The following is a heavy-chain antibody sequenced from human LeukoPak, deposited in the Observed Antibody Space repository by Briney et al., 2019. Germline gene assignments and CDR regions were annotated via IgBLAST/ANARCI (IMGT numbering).Heavy chain of an antibody. CDR1: GGSFSGYY. J-gene: IGHJ6*02. V-gene: IGHV4-34*01. CDR3: ARGRGIAAAGIYYYYYGMDL. Sequence: PSETLSLTCAVYGGSFSGYYWSWFRQPPGKGLEWIGEINHSGSTNYNPSLKSRVTISVDTSKNQFSLKLSAVTAADTAVYYCARGRGIAAAGIYYYYYGMDLWGQGTTVTVSS. D-gene: IGHD6-13*01. CDR2: INHSGST.